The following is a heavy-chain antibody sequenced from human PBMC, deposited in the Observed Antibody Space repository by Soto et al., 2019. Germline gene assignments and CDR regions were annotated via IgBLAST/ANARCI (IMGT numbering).Heavy chain of an antibody. Sequence: EVELVESGGGLVQAGGSLRVSCGVSGFTSSDHYMDWVRQAPGKGLEWVGRTANKRSRYTTEYAASVKGRFIISRDDSKNSVDLQMNSLIVEDTAVYYWARAGFGHGLDVWGQGTTVTVTS. V-gene: IGHV3-72*01. CDR1: GFTSSDHY. D-gene: IGHD3-16*01. J-gene: IGHJ6*02. CDR2: TANKRSRYTT. CDR3: ARAGFGHGLDV.